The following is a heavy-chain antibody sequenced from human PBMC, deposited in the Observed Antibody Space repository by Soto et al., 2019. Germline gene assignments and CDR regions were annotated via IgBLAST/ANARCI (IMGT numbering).Heavy chain of an antibody. CDR1: GYTLTELS. CDR2: FDPEDGET. Sequence: ASVKVSCKVSGYTLTELSMHCVRQAPGKGLEWMGGFDPEDGETIYAQKFQGRVTMSEDTSTDTAYMELSSLRSEDTAVYYCATILRPRYDSSGYFHRPFDYWGQGTLVTGSS. CDR3: ATILRPRYDSSGYFHRPFDY. J-gene: IGHJ4*02. V-gene: IGHV1-24*01. D-gene: IGHD3-22*01.